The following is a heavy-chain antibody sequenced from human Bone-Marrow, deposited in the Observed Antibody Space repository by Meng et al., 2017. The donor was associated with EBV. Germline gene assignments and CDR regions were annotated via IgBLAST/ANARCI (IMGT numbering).Heavy chain of an antibody. V-gene: IGHV1-69*06. CDR3: ASESGRGYTPDY. Sequence: QVQLVQAGAEVKKAGSSVKASCKTSGGTFSSDAISWVRQAPGQGLEWMGGLIPMLGAPNYAQKFQDRVTIIADKSTSIHYMELSSLRSDDTAVYYCASESGRGYTPDYWGRGALVTVSS. D-gene: IGHD3-10*01. CDR2: LIPMLGAP. CDR1: GGTFSSDA. J-gene: IGHJ4*02.